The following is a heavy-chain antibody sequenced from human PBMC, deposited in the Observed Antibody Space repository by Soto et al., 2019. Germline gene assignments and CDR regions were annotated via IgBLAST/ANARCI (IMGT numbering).Heavy chain of an antibody. CDR1: GGTFSSYA. J-gene: IGHJ5*02. V-gene: IGHV1-69*13. CDR2: IIPIFGTA. Sequence: SVKVSCKASGGTFSSYAISWVRQAPGQGLEWMGGIIPIFGTANYAQNFQGRVTITADESTSTAYMELSSLRSEDTAVYYCARRSPIAVGPLLDPWGQGTLVTVSS. CDR3: ARRSPIAVGPLLDP. D-gene: IGHD6-19*01.